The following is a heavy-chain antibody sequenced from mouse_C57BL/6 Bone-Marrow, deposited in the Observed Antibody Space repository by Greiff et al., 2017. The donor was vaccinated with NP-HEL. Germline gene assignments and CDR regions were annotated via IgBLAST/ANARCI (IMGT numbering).Heavy chain of an antibody. V-gene: IGHV5-4*03. D-gene: IGHD1-1*01. CDR2: ISDGGSYT. CDR1: GFTFSSYA. Sequence: DVKLQESGGGLVKPGGSLKLSCAASGFTFSSYAMSWVRQTPEKRLEWVATISDGGSYTYYPDNVKGRFTISRDNVKNNLYLQMSHLKSEDTAMYYCASLITGYFDVWGTGTTVTVSS. CDR3: ASLITGYFDV. J-gene: IGHJ1*03.